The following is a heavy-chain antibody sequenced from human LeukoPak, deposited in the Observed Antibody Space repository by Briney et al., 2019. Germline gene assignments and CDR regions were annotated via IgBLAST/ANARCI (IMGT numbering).Heavy chain of an antibody. CDR2: ISTNGDST. J-gene: IGHJ4*02. Sequence: GGSLRLSCVASGFTFSSTAMTWVRQAPGKGLEWVSVISTNGDSTYYADSVKGRFTISRDYSTDTLYLQMDSLRVEDTALYYCIKGAWLGDWGQGTLVTVSS. D-gene: IGHD5-12*01. CDR1: GFTFSSTA. CDR3: IKGAWLGD. V-gene: IGHV3-23*01.